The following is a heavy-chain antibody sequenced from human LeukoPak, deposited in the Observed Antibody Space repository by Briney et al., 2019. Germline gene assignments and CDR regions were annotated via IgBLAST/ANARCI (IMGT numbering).Heavy chain of an antibody. CDR3: ARDYHYDSSGYYDY. J-gene: IGHJ4*02. CDR2: INPNSGGT. V-gene: IGHV1-2*06. CDR1: GYTFTGYY. D-gene: IGHD3-22*01. Sequence: ASVKVSCKASGYTFTGYYMHWVRQAPGQGLGWMGRINPNSGGTNYAQKFQGRVTMTRDTSISTAYMELSRLRSDDTAVYYCARDYHYDSSGYYDYWGQGTLVTVSS.